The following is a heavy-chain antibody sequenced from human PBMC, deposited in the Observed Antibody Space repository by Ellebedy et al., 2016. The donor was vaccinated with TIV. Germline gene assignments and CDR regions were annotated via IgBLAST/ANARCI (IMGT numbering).Heavy chain of an antibody. V-gene: IGHV1-46*01. J-gene: IGHJ5*02. Sequence: ASVKVSXXASGYTFTSYYMHWVRQAPGQGLEWMGIINPGGGSTSYAQKFQGRVTITADESTSTAYMELSSLRSEDTAVYYCARVATGIAVAGTASWFDPWGQGTLVTVSS. D-gene: IGHD6-19*01. CDR3: ARVATGIAVAGTASWFDP. CDR2: INPGGGST. CDR1: GYTFTSYY.